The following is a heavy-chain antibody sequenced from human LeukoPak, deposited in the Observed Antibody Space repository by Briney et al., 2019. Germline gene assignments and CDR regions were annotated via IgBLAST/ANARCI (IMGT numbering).Heavy chain of an antibody. Sequence: SVKVSCKASGGTFSNYAISWVRQAPGQGLEWMGRIIPMFGTTNYAQKFQGRVTITTDESTSTAYMEVSSLRIEDAAVYYCASVTVTTWAPDGHMDVWGKGTTVTVSS. V-gene: IGHV1-69*05. J-gene: IGHJ6*03. CDR3: ASVTVTTWAPDGHMDV. CDR2: IIPMFGTT. CDR1: GGTFSNYA. D-gene: IGHD4-11*01.